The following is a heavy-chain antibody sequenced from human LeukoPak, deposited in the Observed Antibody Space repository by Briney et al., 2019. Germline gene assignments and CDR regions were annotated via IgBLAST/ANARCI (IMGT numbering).Heavy chain of an antibody. CDR2: IRSKAYGGTT. J-gene: IGHJ4*02. CDR1: GFTFGDYA. V-gene: IGHV3-49*03. D-gene: IGHD5-24*01. CDR3: TRDREGGYNPLYFDY. Sequence: GGSLRLSCTASGFTFGDYAMSWFRQAPGKGLEWVGFIRSKAYGGTTEYAASVKGRFTISRDDSKSIAYLQMNSLKTEDTAVYYCTRDREGGYNPLYFDYWGQGTLVTVSS.